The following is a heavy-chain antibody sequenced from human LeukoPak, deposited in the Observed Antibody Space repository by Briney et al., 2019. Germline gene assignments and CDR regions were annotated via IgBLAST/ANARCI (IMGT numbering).Heavy chain of an antibody. Sequence: ASVKVSCKASGYTFTGFFMHWVRQAPGQGLEWMGWINPDIGDAYYAQKFQGRVTMTRDRSINTAYMELSRLTSDDTAVYYCARMDLDGGDSIGFDSWGQGTLVTVSS. CDR3: ARMDLDGGDSIGFDS. V-gene: IGHV1-2*02. J-gene: IGHJ5*01. D-gene: IGHD2-21*02. CDR1: GYTFTGFF. CDR2: INPDIGDA.